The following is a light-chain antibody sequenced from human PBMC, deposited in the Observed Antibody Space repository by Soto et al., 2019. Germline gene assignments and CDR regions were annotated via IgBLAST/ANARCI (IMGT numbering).Light chain of an antibody. V-gene: IGKV1-5*03. Sequence: EIQMTKSPSSLSASVRDIVTISCRGSQGISSWLAWYQQKPGKAPRLLIYKASSLASGVPSRFSCSGSGTEFTLTISSLQPDDFATYYCQQYRTFGQGTKVDIK. CDR3: QQYRT. J-gene: IGKJ1*01. CDR1: QGISSW. CDR2: KAS.